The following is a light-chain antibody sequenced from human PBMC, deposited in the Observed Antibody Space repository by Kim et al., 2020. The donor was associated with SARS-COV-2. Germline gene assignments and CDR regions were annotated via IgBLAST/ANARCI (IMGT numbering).Light chain of an antibody. CDR2: AAS. CDR3: QQTKSVPYT. V-gene: IGKV1-39*01. J-gene: IGKJ2*01. Sequence: SVSVRDRVTLTCRASQSIATSLSWYQQKPGKAPKVLIYAASRLQSGVPSRFSGSGSGTDFTLTISSLQPEDFASYFCQQTKSVPYTFGQGTMLEI. CDR1: QSIATS.